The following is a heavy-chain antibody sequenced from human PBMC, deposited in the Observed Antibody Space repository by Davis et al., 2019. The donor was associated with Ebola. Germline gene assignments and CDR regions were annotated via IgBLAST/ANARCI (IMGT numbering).Heavy chain of an antibody. Sequence: AASVKVSCKASGYTFTGYYMHWVLQAPRQGLEWMGWINPHNGNTNYAQNVQGRVTMTTDTSTSTAYMEVGSLRSDDTAVYYCARAQLPTTSDHWGQGTLVTVSS. CDR3: ARAQLPTTSDH. D-gene: IGHD1-1*01. CDR2: INPHNGNT. J-gene: IGHJ4*02. V-gene: IGHV1-18*04. CDR1: GYTFTGYY.